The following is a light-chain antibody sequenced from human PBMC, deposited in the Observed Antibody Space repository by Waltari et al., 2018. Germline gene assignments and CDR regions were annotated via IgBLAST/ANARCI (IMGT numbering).Light chain of an antibody. CDR2: DVS. Sequence: QSALTHPASVSGSPGQSITISCTGTSTDIGLYDYVSWYQQYPGKAPKLIIYDVSNRPSGVSNRFSGSKSGNTASLTISGLQAEDEADYYCSSYSRSSTLVVFGGGAKLTV. CDR1: STDIGLYDY. CDR3: SSYSRSSTLVV. J-gene: IGLJ3*02. V-gene: IGLV2-14*01.